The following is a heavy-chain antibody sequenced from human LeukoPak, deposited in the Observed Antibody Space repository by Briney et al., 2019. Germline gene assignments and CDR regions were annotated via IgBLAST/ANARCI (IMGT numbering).Heavy chain of an antibody. CDR1: GGTFSSYA. V-gene: IGHV1-69*05. CDR2: IIPIFGTA. Sequence: GASVKVSCKASGGTFSSYAISWVRQAPGQGLEWMGRIIPIFGTANYAQKFQGRVTITTDESTSTAYMELSSLRSEDTAVYYCARDGTDLTAAGGAFDIWGQGTMVTVSS. D-gene: IGHD1-7*01. CDR3: ARDGTDLTAAGGAFDI. J-gene: IGHJ3*02.